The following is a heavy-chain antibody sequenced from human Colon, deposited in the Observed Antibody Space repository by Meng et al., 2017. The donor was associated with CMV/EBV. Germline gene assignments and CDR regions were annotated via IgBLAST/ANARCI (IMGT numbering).Heavy chain of an antibody. V-gene: IGHV3-23*01. CDR2: IGGSDKTT. J-gene: IGHJ4*02. CDR1: GFTFSSSA. Sequence: GESLKISCTASGFTFSSSAMSWVRQVPGRGLEWVSAIGGSDKTTHYADSVKGRFIISRDNSKNTLYLQMNSLRAEDTAVYYCAKYQPSFDYWGQGTLVTVSS. CDR3: AKYQPSFDY.